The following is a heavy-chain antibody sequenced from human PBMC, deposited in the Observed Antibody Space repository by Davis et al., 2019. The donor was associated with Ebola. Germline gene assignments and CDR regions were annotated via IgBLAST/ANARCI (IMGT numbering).Heavy chain of an antibody. D-gene: IGHD2-15*01. Sequence: ASVKVSCKASGYTFTSYGISWVRQAPGQGLEWMGWMNPNSGNTGYAQKFQGRVTMTRDTSTSTVYMELSSLRSEDTAVYYCARALVAADYYYYGMDVWGQGTTVTVSS. CDR3: ARALVAADYYYYGMDV. CDR1: GYTFTSYG. V-gene: IGHV1-8*02. J-gene: IGHJ6*02. CDR2: MNPNSGNT.